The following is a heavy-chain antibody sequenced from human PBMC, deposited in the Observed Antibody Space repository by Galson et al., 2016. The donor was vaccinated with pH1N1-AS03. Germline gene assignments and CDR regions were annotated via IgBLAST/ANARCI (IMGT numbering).Heavy chain of an antibody. Sequence: LRLSCAASGFSFNDHALHWVRRAPGKGLEWVSGISWDGSNTDYADSAKGRFTISRDNAKNSLYLQMNSLRPEDTALYYCAKAERGGYYFRLTFEIWGQGTMVTVSS. CDR3: AKAERGGYYFRLTFEI. J-gene: IGHJ3*02. CDR1: GFSFNDHA. D-gene: IGHD3-22*01. CDR2: ISWDGSNT. V-gene: IGHV3-9*01.